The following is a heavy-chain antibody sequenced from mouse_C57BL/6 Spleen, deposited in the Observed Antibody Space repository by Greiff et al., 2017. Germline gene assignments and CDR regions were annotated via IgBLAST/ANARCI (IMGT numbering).Heavy chain of an antibody. V-gene: IGHV3-1*01. J-gene: IGHJ2*01. CDR3: AREGLREGYFDY. D-gene: IGHD1-1*01. CDR2: ISYSGST. Sequence: EVQLQESGPGMVKPSQSLSLTCTVTGYSITSGYDWHWIRHFPGNKLEWMGYISYSGSTNYNPSLKSRISITHDTSKNHFFLTLNSVTTEDTATYYCAREGLREGYFDYWGQGTTLTVSS. CDR1: GYSITSGYD.